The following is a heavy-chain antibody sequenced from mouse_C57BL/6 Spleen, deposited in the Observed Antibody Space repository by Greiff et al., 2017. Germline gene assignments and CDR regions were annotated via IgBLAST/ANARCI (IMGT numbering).Heavy chain of an antibody. V-gene: IGHV1-80*01. J-gene: IGHJ2*01. Sequence: VKLVESGAELVKPGASVKISCKASGYAFSSYWMNWVKQRPGKGLGWIGQIYPGDGDTNYNGKFKGKATLTADKSSSTAFMQLSSLTSEDSAVYFCARSETAQAHLDYWGQGTTLTVSS. CDR3: ARSETAQAHLDY. D-gene: IGHD3-2*02. CDR1: GYAFSSYW. CDR2: IYPGDGDT.